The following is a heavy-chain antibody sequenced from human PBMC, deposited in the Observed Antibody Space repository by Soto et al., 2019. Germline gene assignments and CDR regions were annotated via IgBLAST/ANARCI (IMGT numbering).Heavy chain of an antibody. D-gene: IGHD3-3*01. CDR3: AKVGSITIFGVVIISGAFDI. CDR1: GFTFSSYA. Sequence: GGSLRLSCAASGFTFSSYAMSWVRQAPGKGLEWVSAISGSGGSTYYADSVKGRFTISRDNSKNTLYLQMNSLRAEDTAVYYCAKVGSITIFGVVIISGAFDIWGQGTMVTVSS. J-gene: IGHJ3*02. V-gene: IGHV3-23*01. CDR2: ISGSGGST.